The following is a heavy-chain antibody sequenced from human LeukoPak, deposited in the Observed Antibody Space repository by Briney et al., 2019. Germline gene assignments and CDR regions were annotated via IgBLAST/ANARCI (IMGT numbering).Heavy chain of an antibody. V-gene: IGHV3-11*01. CDR2: ISGSGGTI. Sequence: GGSLRLSCEASGFTFSDYYMNWIRQAPGKGLDWVSYISGSGGTIYYADSVKGRFTISRDNAKNSLYLQMNSLRAEDTAVYYCARRSLNSGYDTRWFDSWGQGTLVTVSS. J-gene: IGHJ5*01. D-gene: IGHD5-12*01. CDR1: GFTFSDYY. CDR3: ARRSLNSGYDTRWFDS.